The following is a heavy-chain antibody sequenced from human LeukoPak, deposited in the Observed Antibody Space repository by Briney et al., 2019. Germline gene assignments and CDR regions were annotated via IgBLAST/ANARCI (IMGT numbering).Heavy chain of an antibody. CDR2: IIPIFGTA. V-gene: IGHV1-69*13. CDR3: ARVPFGDYDFWSGYSPPDGMDV. D-gene: IGHD3-3*01. J-gene: IGHJ6*02. CDR1: GGTFSSYA. Sequence: SVKVSCKASGGTFSSYAISWVRQAPGQGLEWMGGIIPIFGTANYAQKFQGRVTITADESTSTAYMELRSLRSDDTAVYYCARVPFGDYDFWSGYSPPDGMDVWGQGTTVTVSS.